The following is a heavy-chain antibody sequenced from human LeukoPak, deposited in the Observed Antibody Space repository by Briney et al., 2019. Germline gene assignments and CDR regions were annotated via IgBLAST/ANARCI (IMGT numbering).Heavy chain of an antibody. CDR3: ARTPARGYGYVMLYYFDY. D-gene: IGHD5-18*01. V-gene: IGHV4-34*01. CDR2: INHSGST. J-gene: IGHJ4*02. Sequence: KPSETLSLTCAVYGGSFSGYYWSWIRQPPGKGLEWIGEINHSGSTNYNPSLKSRVTISVDTSKNQFSLKLSSVTAADTAVYYCARTPARGYGYVMLYYFDYWGQGTLVTVSS. CDR1: GGSFSGYY.